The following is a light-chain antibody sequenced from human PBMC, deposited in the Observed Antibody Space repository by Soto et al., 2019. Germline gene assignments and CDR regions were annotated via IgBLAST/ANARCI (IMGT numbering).Light chain of an antibody. CDR3: QQSYSTPVT. J-gene: IGKJ3*01. CDR1: QSISSY. V-gene: IGKV1-39*01. CDR2: AAS. Sequence: DIQMTPSPSSLSASVGDRVTITCRASQSISSYLNWYQQRPGKAPKLLIYAASSLQSGVPSRFSGSGSGTDFTLTISSLQPEDFATYYCQQSYSTPVTFG.